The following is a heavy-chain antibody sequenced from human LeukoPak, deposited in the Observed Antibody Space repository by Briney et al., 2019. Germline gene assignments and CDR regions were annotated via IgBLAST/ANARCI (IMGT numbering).Heavy chain of an antibody. CDR2: IYYSGST. CDR1: GGSISSSSYY. V-gene: IGHV4-39*01. Sequence: SETLSLTCTVSGGSISSSSYYRGWIRQPPEKGLEWIGSIYYSGSTYYNPSLKSRVTISVDTSKNQFSLKLSSVTAADTAVYYCARQAGIAAAAAFDYWGQGTLVTVSS. CDR3: ARQAGIAAAAAFDY. D-gene: IGHD6-13*01. J-gene: IGHJ4*02.